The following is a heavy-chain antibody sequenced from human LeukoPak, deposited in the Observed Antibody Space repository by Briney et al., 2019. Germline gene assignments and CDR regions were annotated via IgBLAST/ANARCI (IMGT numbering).Heavy chain of an antibody. J-gene: IGHJ4*02. CDR2: MNPSSGNT. Sequence: ASVKVSCKASGYTFTSYDISWVRQATGQGLEWMGWMNPSSGNTDYAQKFQGRLTITRNTSISTAYMELSSLRSEDTAVYYCASGFGDYYFDYWGQGTLVTVSS. D-gene: IGHD3-10*01. CDR3: ASGFGDYYFDY. CDR1: GYTFTSYD. V-gene: IGHV1-8*03.